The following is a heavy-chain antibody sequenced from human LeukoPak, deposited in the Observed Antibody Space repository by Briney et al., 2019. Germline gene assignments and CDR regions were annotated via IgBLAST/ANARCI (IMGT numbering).Heavy chain of an antibody. CDR1: GGSFSGYY. CDR3: ARGTRRGGNIYYYYYYMDV. Sequence: SETLSLTCAVYGGSFSGYYWSWIRQPPGKGLEWIGEINHSGSTNYNPSLKSRVTISVDTSKNQFSLKLSSVTAADTAVYYCARGTRRGGNIYYYYYYMDVWGKGPRTPSP. CDR2: INHSGST. J-gene: IGHJ6*03. V-gene: IGHV4-34*01. D-gene: IGHD3-10*01.